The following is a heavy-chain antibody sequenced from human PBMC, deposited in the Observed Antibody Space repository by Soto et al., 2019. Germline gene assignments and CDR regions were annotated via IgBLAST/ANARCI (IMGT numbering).Heavy chain of an antibody. Sequence: QVQLVESGGGLVKPGGTLRLSCAASGFTFSDHHLNWIRQTPGKGLEWLSDISSSGSLIYYADSVKGRFTISRDNAKKLLYLQMNSLRADDTAVYYCARTKVTTFYYGMDVWGQGTTVTVTS. V-gene: IGHV3-11*01. CDR2: ISSSGSLI. CDR3: ARTKVTTFYYGMDV. D-gene: IGHD4-4*01. CDR1: GFTFSDHH. J-gene: IGHJ6*02.